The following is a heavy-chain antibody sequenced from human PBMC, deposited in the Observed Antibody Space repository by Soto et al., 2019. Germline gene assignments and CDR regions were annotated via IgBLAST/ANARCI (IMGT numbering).Heavy chain of an antibody. J-gene: IGHJ6*02. V-gene: IGHV3-53*02. D-gene: IGHD2-15*01. Sequence: EVQLVETGGGLIQPGGSLRLSCAASEFTVSNNYMSWVRQTPGKGLEWVSVIYSGGSTFYADSVKGRFIISRDNSKNTLYLQMNSLRAEDTAVYYCASHEVAAAPNSYYGMDVWGQGTTVTVSS. CDR2: IYSGGST. CDR1: EFTVSNNY. CDR3: ASHEVAAAPNSYYGMDV.